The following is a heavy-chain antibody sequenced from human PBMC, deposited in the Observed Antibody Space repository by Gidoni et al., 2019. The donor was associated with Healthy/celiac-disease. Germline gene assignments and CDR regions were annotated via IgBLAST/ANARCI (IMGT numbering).Heavy chain of an antibody. V-gene: IGHV1-3*01. CDR2: INAGNGNT. D-gene: IGHD6-19*01. CDR1: GYTFTSYA. J-gene: IGHJ4*02. CDR3: ARDLGIAVAGIGD. Sequence: QVQLVQSGAEVKKPGASVKVSCKASGYTFTSYAMHWVRQAPGQRLEWMGWINAGNGNTKYSQKFQGRVTITRDTSASTAYMELSSLRSEDTAVYYCARDLGIAVAGIGDWGQGTLVTVSS.